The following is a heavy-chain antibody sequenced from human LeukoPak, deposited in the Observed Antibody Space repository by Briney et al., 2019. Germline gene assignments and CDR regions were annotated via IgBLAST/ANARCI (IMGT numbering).Heavy chain of an antibody. D-gene: IGHD1-26*01. Sequence: GSLRLSCAASGFTFSSHSVNWVRQPPGQGLEWIGEISLSGHTNYNPSLRSRVTMSLDESKNHLSLILASVTAADTAIYYCSRESGPFSPFGHWGQGTLVTVSS. CDR3: SRESGPFSPFGH. J-gene: IGHJ4*02. CDR2: ISLSGHT. CDR1: GFTFSSHS. V-gene: IGHV4-4*02.